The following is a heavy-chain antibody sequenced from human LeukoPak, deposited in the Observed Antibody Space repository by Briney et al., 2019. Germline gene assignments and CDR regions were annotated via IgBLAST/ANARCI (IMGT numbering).Heavy chain of an antibody. V-gene: IGHV4-34*01. J-gene: IGHJ4*02. Sequence: SETLSLTCAVSGVSFDDYYWSWVRQTPGKGLEWLGEINHSGYTNDSPSLKSRVTLSIDTSRKQFSLNLRSVTVADAGIYYCTRMTTGHDYWGQGTLVTVSS. CDR1: GVSFDDYY. CDR3: TRMTTGHDY. D-gene: IGHD4-17*01. CDR2: INHSGYT.